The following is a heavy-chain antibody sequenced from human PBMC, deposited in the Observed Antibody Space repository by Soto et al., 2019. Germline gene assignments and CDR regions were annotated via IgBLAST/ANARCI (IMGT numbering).Heavy chain of an antibody. D-gene: IGHD2-21*02. J-gene: IGHJ6*02. CDR1: GYTFTSYG. CDR2: ISAYNGNT. CDR3: ARSVATATPTRYYYYGMDV. Sequence: ASVKVSCKASGYTFTSYGISWVRQAPGQGLEWMGWISAYNGNTNYAQKLQGRVTMTTDTSTSTAYMELRSLRSDDTAVYYCARSVATATPTRYYYYGMDVWAQGTTVTVSS. V-gene: IGHV1-18*04.